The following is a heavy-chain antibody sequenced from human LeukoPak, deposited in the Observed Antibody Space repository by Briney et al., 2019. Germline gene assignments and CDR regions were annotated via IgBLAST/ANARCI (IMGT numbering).Heavy chain of an antibody. CDR2: INTNTGNP. CDR1: GYTFTGYY. CDR3: ARDQYYYGSGNSPWYFDY. J-gene: IGHJ4*02. D-gene: IGHD3-10*01. V-gene: IGHV7-4-1*02. Sequence: ASVKVSCKASGYTFTGYYMHWVRQAPGQGLEWMGWINTNTGNPTYAQGFTGRFVFSLDTSVSTAYLQISSLKAEDTAVYYCARDQYYYGSGNSPWYFDYWGQGTLVTVSS.